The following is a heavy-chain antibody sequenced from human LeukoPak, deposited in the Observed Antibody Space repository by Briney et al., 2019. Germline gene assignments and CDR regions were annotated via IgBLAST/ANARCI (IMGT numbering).Heavy chain of an antibody. V-gene: IGHV3-53*01. J-gene: IGHJ4*02. CDR1: GFTVSSNY. Sequence: GGSLRLSCAASGFTVSSNYMSWVRQAPGKGLEWVSVIYSGGSTYYADSVKGRFTISRDNSKNTLYLQMNSLRAEDTAVYYCAKGHRYCTSGNCNSAIDYWGQGTLVTVSS. D-gene: IGHD2-15*01. CDR2: IYSGGST. CDR3: AKGHRYCTSGNCNSAIDY.